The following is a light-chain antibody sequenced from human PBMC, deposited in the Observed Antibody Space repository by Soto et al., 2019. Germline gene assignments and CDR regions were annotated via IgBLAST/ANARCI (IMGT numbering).Light chain of an antibody. CDR1: SSNIGGNS. J-gene: IGLJ1*01. CDR2: DDN. V-gene: IGLV1-51*01. CDR3: GSWDSSLSAYV. Sequence: QXVLTQPASVSAAPGQKVTISCSGISSNIGGNSVSWYQQLPGTAPKLLIYDDNKRPSGIPDRFSGSKSGTSATLGITGFQTGDEADYYCGSWDSSLSAYVFGTGTKVTVL.